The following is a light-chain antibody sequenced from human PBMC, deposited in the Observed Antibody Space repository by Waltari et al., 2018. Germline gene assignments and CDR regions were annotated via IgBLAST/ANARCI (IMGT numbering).Light chain of an antibody. J-gene: IGKJ1*01. V-gene: IGKV4-1*01. CDR1: QTISYSSNNKNY. Sequence: DIVMTQSPDSLAVSLGEMATINCKSSQTISYSSNNKNYLAWYQKKPGQPPRLLISWASSRESGVPDRFSGSGSGTDFTLTISSLQVEDVAIYYCQQYYSVPLTFGQGTKVGIK. CDR3: QQYYSVPLT. CDR2: WAS.